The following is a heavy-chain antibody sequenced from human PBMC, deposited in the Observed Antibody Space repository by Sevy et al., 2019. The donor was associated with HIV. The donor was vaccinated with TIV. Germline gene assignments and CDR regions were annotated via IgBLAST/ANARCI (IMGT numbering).Heavy chain of an antibody. CDR1: GFTFSSYS. D-gene: IGHD6-13*01. CDR3: ARAFKRIAAAGFDY. CDR2: ISSSSSTI. Sequence: GGSLRLSCAASGFTFSSYSMNWVRQAPGKGLEWVSYISSSSSTIYYADSVKGRFTISRDNAKNSLYLQMNSLRDEDTAVYYCARAFKRIAAAGFDYWGQGTLGTVSS. J-gene: IGHJ4*02. V-gene: IGHV3-48*02.